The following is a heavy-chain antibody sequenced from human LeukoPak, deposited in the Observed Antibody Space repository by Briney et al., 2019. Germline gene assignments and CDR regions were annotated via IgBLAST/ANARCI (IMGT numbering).Heavy chain of an antibody. CDR2: ITTSSTYI. CDR3: YGANAEH. CDR1: GFTFSSYS. Sequence: PGGSLRLSCAASGFTFSSYSMSWVRQAPGKGLEWVSSITTSSTYISYADSVKGRFTIARDNAKNTLYLQMNSLRAEDTAVYYCYGANAEHWGQGTLVTVSS. J-gene: IGHJ1*01. V-gene: IGHV3-21*01. D-gene: IGHD4-23*01.